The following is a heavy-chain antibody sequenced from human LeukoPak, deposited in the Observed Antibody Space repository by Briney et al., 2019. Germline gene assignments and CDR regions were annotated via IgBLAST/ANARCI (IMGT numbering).Heavy chain of an antibody. V-gene: IGHV1-69*01. CDR2: IIPIFGTA. D-gene: IGHD3-10*01. CDR3: ATFYGSGSSYLDY. CDR1: GGTFSSYA. J-gene: IGHJ4*02. Sequence: SVKVSCKASGGTFSSYAISWVRQAPGQGLEWMGGIIPIFGTANYAQKFQGRVTITADESTSTAYMELSSLRSEDTAVYYCATFYGSGSSYLDYWGQETLVTVSS.